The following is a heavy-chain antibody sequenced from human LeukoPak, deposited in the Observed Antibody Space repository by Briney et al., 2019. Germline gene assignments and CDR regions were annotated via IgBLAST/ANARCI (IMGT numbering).Heavy chain of an antibody. V-gene: IGHV2-5*02. D-gene: IGHD3-10*01. CDR3: AHRLVGYGSGSYFYY. CDR2: IYWDDDK. Sequence: SGPTLVQPTRTLTLTCTFSGFSLSTRGVGGGWIRQPPGKALEWLALIYWDDDKRYSPSLKSRLTITKDTSKNQVVLTMTNMDPVDTATYYCAHRLVGYGSGSYFYYWGQGTLVTVSS. J-gene: IGHJ4*02. CDR1: GFSLSTRGVG.